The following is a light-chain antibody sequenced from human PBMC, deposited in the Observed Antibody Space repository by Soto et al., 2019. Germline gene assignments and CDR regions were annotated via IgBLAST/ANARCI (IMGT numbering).Light chain of an antibody. V-gene: IGKV3-11*01. CDR3: QQRSNWPPLT. Sequence: DIVLTQSPGTLSLSPGGRASLSCRASQNVNTFLAWYQQKPGQAPRLLIYGASNRATGIPDRFSGSGSGTDFTLTIRRLEPEDFAVYYCQQRSNWPPLTFGGGTKGDIK. CDR1: QNVNTF. J-gene: IGKJ4*01. CDR2: GAS.